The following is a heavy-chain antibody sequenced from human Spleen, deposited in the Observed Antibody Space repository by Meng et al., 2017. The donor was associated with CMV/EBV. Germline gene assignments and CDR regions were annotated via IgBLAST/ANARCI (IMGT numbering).Heavy chain of an antibody. CDR1: GFNFDDYY. Sequence: AASGFNFDDYYMDWVRQAPGKGLEWVGRIRNKAKNYTTDYGASVKGRFTISRDDSRHSLYLQMNSLQTEDTAVYYCVKGWSYFYSGHWGQGTLVTVSS. CDR2: IRNKAKNYTT. CDR3: VKGWSYFYSGH. D-gene: IGHD3-16*01. V-gene: IGHV3-72*01. J-gene: IGHJ4*02.